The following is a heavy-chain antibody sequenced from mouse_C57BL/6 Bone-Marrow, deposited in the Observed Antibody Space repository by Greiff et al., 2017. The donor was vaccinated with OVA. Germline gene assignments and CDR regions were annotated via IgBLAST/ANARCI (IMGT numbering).Heavy chain of an antibody. CDR3: ARRGKWLPLPY. J-gene: IGHJ3*01. V-gene: IGHV1-55*01. D-gene: IGHD2-2*01. CDR1: GYTFTSYW. CDR2: IYPGSGST. Sequence: VQLQQSGAELVKPGASVKMSCKASGYTFTSYWITWVKQRPGQGLEWIGDIYPGSGSTNYNEQFKSKATLTVDTSSSTAYMQLSSLTSEDSAVYYCARRGKWLPLPYWGQGTLVTVSA.